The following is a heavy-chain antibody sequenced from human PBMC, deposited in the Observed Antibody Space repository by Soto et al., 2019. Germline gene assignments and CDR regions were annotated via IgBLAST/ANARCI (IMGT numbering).Heavy chain of an antibody. V-gene: IGHV4-59*01. CDR3: ARASSCAYDSCAFDP. Sequence: SETLSLTCTVSGGSISTYYWSWIRQPPGKGLEGIGFIYYTGSTNYNPSLKSRVTLSLDTSKNQFSLKLSSVTAADTAVYYCARASSCAYDSCAFDPWGQGTLVTVSS. CDR1: GGSISTYY. D-gene: IGHD3-16*01. J-gene: IGHJ5*02. CDR2: IYYTGST.